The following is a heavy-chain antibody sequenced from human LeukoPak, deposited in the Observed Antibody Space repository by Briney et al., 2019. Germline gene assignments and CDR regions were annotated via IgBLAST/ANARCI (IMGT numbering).Heavy chain of an antibody. CDR2: IYPGDSDT. CDR3: ARLGRGDGYIYYFNY. Sequence: GESLKISCKGSGHSFTSYWIGWVRQMPGKGLEWMGIIYPGDSDTRYSPSFQGQVTISADRSINTAYLQWNSLKASDTAIYYCARLGRGDGYIYYFNYWGQGTLVTVSS. V-gene: IGHV5-51*01. J-gene: IGHJ4*02. D-gene: IGHD5-24*01. CDR1: GHSFTSYW.